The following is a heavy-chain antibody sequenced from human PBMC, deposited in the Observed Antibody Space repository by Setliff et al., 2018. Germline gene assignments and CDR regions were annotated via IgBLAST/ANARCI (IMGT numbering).Heavy chain of an antibody. CDR1: GYNFLDYW. CDR3: ARRRRFDSGGPRSPWYFDL. D-gene: IGHD3-22*01. V-gene: IGHV5-51*01. J-gene: IGHJ2*01. CDR2: IYPDDSDT. Sequence: PGESLKISCKASGYNFLDYWIGWVRQMPGKGLEWMGIIYPDDSDTRYSPSVQGPFTISADKSISTAYLQWSSLKASDTAFYYCARRRRFDSGGPRSPWYFDLWGRGTLVTVYS.